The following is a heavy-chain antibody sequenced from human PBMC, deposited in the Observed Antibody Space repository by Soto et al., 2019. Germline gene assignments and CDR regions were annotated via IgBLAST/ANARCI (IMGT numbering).Heavy chain of an antibody. Sequence: SETLSLTCTVSGGSISSNYWTWIRQPPGKGLEWIGYVYNSGSTSYNPSLKSRVTISEDTSKSQFSLKVNSMTAADTAVYYCARYRREEVAGYTLDNWGQGILDTVSS. CDR2: VYNSGST. V-gene: IGHV4-59*01. CDR1: GGSISSNY. CDR3: ARYRREEVAGYTLDN. J-gene: IGHJ4*02. D-gene: IGHD6-19*01.